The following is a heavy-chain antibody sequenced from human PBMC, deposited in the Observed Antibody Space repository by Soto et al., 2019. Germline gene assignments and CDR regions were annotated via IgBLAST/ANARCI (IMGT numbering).Heavy chain of an antibody. V-gene: IGHV1-8*01. Sequence: QVQLVQSGAEVKKPGASVKVSCKASGYTFTSYDINWVRQATGQGLELMGWMNPNSGNIGDAQKFQGRGTMTRNTSISTAYMELSSLISEDTAVYYCARWAEEDWYLDLWGRGTLVTVSS. CDR3: ARWAEEDWYLDL. CDR1: GYTFTSYD. J-gene: IGHJ2*01. CDR2: MNPNSGNI.